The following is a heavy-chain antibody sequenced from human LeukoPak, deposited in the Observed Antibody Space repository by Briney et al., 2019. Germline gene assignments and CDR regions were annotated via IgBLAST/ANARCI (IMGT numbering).Heavy chain of an antibody. CDR3: ARETGGYFDY. Sequence: SETLSLTCTVSGGSISSYYWSWIRQPPGKGLEWIGYIYYSGSTNYNPSLKSRVTISVDTSKNQFSLRLSSVTAADTAVYYCARETGGYFDYWGQGTLVTVSS. CDR2: IYYSGST. V-gene: IGHV4-59*01. CDR1: GGSISSYY. J-gene: IGHJ4*02. D-gene: IGHD1-14*01.